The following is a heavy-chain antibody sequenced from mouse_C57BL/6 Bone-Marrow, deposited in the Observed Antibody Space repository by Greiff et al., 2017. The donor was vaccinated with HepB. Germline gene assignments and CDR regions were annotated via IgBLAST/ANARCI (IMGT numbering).Heavy chain of an antibody. CDR2: IYPGRGNT. D-gene: IGHD1-1*01. CDR1: GYSFTSYY. Sequence: VQLQQSGPELVKPGASVKISCKASGYSFTSYYIHWVKQRPGQGLEWIGWIYPGRGNTKYNEKFKGKATLTADTSSSTAYMQLSSLTSEDSAVYYCARLDYGSSYDYWGQGTTLTVSS. V-gene: IGHV1-66*01. CDR3: ARLDYGSSYDY. J-gene: IGHJ2*01.